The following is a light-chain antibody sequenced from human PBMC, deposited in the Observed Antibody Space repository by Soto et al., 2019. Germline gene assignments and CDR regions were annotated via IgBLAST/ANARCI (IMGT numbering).Light chain of an antibody. J-gene: IGKJ2*01. CDR2: AAS. V-gene: IGKV1-6*01. CDR3: LQDYTYPRT. Sequence: ATQMTQSPSSLSASVGDRVTITCRASQGIRNDLGWYQQKPGKAPKLLIYAASSLQSGVPSRFSGSGSSTDFTLTISSLQPEDFATYYCLQDYTYPRTFGQGTKLEIK. CDR1: QGIRND.